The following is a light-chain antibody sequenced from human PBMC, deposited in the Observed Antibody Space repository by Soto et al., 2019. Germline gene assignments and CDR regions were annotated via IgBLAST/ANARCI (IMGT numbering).Light chain of an antibody. CDR2: WAA. CDR3: QQYYSTPLT. J-gene: IGKJ4*01. V-gene: IGKV4-1*01. Sequence: DMVMTQSPDSLALSPGERPSINXNSSQTVLSISPNKNNLGWYEQRPGQPPKMLIYWAATREYGGPDRFSGSGSATDFTRTISSLQAEDVAVYYGQQYYSTPLTFGGGTKVDIK. CDR1: QTVLSISPNKNN.